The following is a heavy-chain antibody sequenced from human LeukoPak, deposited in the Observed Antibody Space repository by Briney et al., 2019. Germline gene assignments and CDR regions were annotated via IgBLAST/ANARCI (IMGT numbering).Heavy chain of an antibody. Sequence: GASVKVSCKASGYTFASYGVTWVRQAPGQGPEWMAWISVYSGNTEYAQKFQDRVTLTAGTSTSTVYMELRSLRSDDTAVYYCARDGWSLGPWGQGTLVTVSS. J-gene: IGHJ5*02. D-gene: IGHD2-8*01. CDR2: ISVYSGNT. CDR1: GYTFASYG. CDR3: ARDGWSLGP. V-gene: IGHV1-18*01.